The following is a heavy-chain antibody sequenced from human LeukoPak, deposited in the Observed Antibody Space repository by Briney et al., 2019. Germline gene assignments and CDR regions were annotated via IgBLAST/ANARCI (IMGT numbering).Heavy chain of an antibody. V-gene: IGHV4-59*01. J-gene: IGHJ4*02. CDR2: IYYSGST. CDR1: GGSISSYY. D-gene: IGHD4-17*01. Sequence: PSETLSLTCTVSGGSISSYYWSWIRQPPGKGLEWIGYIYYSGSTNYNPSLKGRVTMSVDTSKNQFSLRLSSVTAADTAVYYCARSYGDYVNFDYWGQGTLVTVSS. CDR3: ARSYGDYVNFDY.